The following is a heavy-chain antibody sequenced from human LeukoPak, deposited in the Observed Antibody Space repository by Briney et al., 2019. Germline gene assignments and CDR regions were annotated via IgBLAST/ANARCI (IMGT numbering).Heavy chain of an antibody. CDR1: GGSFSGYY. CDR2: INHSGST. J-gene: IGHJ4*02. D-gene: IGHD7-27*01. V-gene: IGHV4-34*01. Sequence: PSETLSLTCAVYGGSFSGYYWSWIRQPPGKGLEWIGEINHSGSTNYNPSLKSRVTISVDTSKNQFSLKLSSVTAADTAVYYCARASLGIYAYWGQGTLVTVSS. CDR3: ARASLGIYAY.